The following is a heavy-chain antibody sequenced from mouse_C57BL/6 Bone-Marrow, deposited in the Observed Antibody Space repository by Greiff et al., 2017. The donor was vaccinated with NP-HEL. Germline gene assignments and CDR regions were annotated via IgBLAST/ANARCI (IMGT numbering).Heavy chain of an antibody. CDR2: INYDGSST. J-gene: IGHJ4*01. V-gene: IGHV5-16*01. CDR1: GFTFSDYY. Sequence: EVQLVESEGGLVQPGRSMKLSCTASGFTFSDYYMAWVRQVPEKGLEWVANINYDGSSTYYLDSLKSRFIISRDNAKNILYLQMSSLKSEDTATYYCARFSHITTVVDYAMDYWGQGTSVTVSS. CDR3: ARFSHITTVVDYAMDY. D-gene: IGHD1-1*01.